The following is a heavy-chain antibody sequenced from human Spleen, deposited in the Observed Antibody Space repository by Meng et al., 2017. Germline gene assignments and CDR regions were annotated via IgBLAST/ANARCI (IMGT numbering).Heavy chain of an antibody. CDR2: ISGSGGTT. V-gene: IGHV3-23*01. D-gene: IGHD3-9*01. Sequence: GESLKISCAASGFILSTYDMNWVRQAPGKGLEWVSGISGSGGTTYYADSVKGRFTISRDNSKNTLYLQMNSLTAEDTAVYYCAKVCYDILSGYHDAFDIWGQGTMVTVSS. J-gene: IGHJ3*02. CDR1: GFILSTYD. CDR3: AKVCYDILSGYHDAFDI.